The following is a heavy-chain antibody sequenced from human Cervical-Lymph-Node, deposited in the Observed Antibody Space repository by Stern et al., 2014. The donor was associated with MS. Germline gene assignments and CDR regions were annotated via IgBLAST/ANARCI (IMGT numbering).Heavy chain of an antibody. CDR1: GFTFLSYA. CDR2: ITGSASST. CDR3: AKGVTGSKLNYGMDV. Sequence: MQLVQSGGSLVEPGGSLRLSCAASGFTFLSYAMSWVRQAPGKGLEWVSGITGSASSTYYADSVKGRFTISRDNSKNTLHLQLNSLRPEDTAVYYCAKGVTGSKLNYGMDVWGQGTTVTVSS. D-gene: IGHD3-9*01. V-gene: IGHV3-23*04. J-gene: IGHJ6*02.